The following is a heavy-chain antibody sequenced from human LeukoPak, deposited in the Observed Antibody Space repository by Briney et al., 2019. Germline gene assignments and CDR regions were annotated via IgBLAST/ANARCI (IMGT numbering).Heavy chain of an antibody. D-gene: IGHD1-7*01. Sequence: SETLSLTCTVSGGSISSYYWSWIRQPPGKGLEWIGYIYTSGSTNYNPSLKSRVTISVDTSKNQFSLKLSSVTAADTAVYYCARHSVGGTTAAYYFDYWGQGTLVTVSS. CDR2: IYTSGST. CDR3: ARHSVGGTTAAYYFDY. V-gene: IGHV4-4*09. CDR1: GGSISSYY. J-gene: IGHJ4*02.